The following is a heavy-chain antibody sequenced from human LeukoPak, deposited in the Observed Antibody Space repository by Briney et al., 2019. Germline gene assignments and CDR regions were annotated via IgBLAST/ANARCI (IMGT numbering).Heavy chain of an antibody. D-gene: IGHD1-20*01. Sequence: GASVKVSCKASGYTFTSHSITWVRQATGQGLEWMGWMNPSSGEARYAQKFQGRVTVTTNSSTSTAFMELTSLRSEDTAVYYCARSRPAPEGPYNWDVWTKQRDHYYALDVWGQGTTVTVSS. V-gene: IGHV1-8*01. CDR2: MNPSSGEA. J-gene: IGHJ6*02. CDR3: ARSRPAPEGPYNWDVWTKQRDHYYALDV. CDR1: GYTFTSHS.